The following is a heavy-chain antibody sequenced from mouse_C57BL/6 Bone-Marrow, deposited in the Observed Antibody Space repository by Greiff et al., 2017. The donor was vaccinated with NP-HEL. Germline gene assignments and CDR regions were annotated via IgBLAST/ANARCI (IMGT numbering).Heavy chain of an antibody. CDR2: IYPGDGDT. V-gene: IGHV1-80*01. Sequence: VQLKESGAELVKPGASVKISCKASGYEFSNYWMNWVKQRPGKGLEWIGQIYPGDGDTNYNGKFKDKATLTADKSSSTAYMQLSRLTSDDSAVYFCARGAYWGQGTLVTVSA. CDR3: ARGAY. J-gene: IGHJ3*01. CDR1: GYEFSNYW.